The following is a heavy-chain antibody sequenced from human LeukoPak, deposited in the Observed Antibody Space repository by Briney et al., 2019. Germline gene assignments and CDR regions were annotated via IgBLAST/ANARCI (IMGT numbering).Heavy chain of an antibody. CDR2: TYYRSKWRN. CDR3: ARDLAARPGWFDP. CDR1: GYSVSSDRVV. D-gene: IGHD6-6*01. V-gene: IGHV6-1*01. Sequence: SQTLSLTCAISGYSVSSDRVVWNWIRQSPSRGLEWLGRTYYRSKWRNDYAVFVSSRITINPDTSKNQFSLQLNSVTPEDTAVYYCARDLAARPGWFDPWGQGTLVTVSS. J-gene: IGHJ5*02.